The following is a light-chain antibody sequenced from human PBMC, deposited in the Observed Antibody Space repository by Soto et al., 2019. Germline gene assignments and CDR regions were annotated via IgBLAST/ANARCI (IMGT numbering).Light chain of an antibody. CDR3: CSYAGSSTVV. CDR1: NSDVGSYNL. V-gene: IGLV2-23*01. J-gene: IGLJ2*01. Sequence: QSALTQPASVSGSPGQSITISCTGTNSDVGSYNLVSWYQQQPGKAPKLMIYEGSKRPSGVSNRFSGSKSGNTASLTISGLEADDEADYYCCSYAGSSTVVFGGGTKLTVL. CDR2: EGS.